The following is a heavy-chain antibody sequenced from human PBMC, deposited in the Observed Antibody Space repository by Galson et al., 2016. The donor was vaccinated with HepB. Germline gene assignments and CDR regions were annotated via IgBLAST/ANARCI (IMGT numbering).Heavy chain of an antibody. CDR2: IYYSGST. D-gene: IGHD5-18*01. Sequence: LAWIGSIYYSGSTYYNPSLQGRVTRSVDTSKNQFPLKMSTGTAADTAVYYWARRFRYPYGHPYGMDAWGQGTTVTVSS. CDR3: ARRFRYPYGHPYGMDA. J-gene: IGHJ6*02. V-gene: IGHV4-39*01.